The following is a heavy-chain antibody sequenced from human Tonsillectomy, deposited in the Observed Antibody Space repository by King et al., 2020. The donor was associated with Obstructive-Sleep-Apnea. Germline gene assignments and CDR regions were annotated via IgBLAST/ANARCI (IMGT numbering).Heavy chain of an antibody. CDR1: GFTFSSYA. CDR3: ARGRHDIVVLPAAIDY. Sequence: VQLVESGGGVVQPGRSLRLSCAASGFTFSSYAMHWVRQAPGKGLEWVAVTSYDGSNEYYADSVKGRFPISRDNSKNTLYLQMTSLSVEDTAVYFCARGRHDIVVLPAAIDYWGQGTLVTVSS. J-gene: IGHJ4*02. V-gene: IGHV3-30-3*01. D-gene: IGHD2-2*01. CDR2: TSYDGSNE.